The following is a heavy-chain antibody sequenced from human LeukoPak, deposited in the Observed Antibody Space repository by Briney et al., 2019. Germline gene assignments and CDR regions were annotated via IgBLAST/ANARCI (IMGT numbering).Heavy chain of an antibody. J-gene: IGHJ4*02. CDR1: GFTSSSYA. D-gene: IGHD3-10*01. CDR3: AKDQGLLWFGELSPSDY. V-gene: IGHV3-23*01. CDR2: ISGSGGST. Sequence: GGSLRLSCAASGFTSSSYAMSWVRQAPGKGLEWVSAISGSGGSTYYADSVKGRFTISRDNSKNTLYLQMNSLRAEDTAVYYCAKDQGLLWFGELSPSDYWGQGTLVTVSS.